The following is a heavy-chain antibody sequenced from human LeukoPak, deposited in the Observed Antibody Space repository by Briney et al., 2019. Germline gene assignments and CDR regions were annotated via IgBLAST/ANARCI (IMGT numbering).Heavy chain of an antibody. D-gene: IGHD5-18*01. CDR2: INHSGST. CDR1: GGSFSGYY. J-gene: IGHJ4*02. Sequence: PSETLSLTCAVYGGSFSGYYWSWIRHPPGKGLEWIGEINHSGSTNYNPSLKSRVTISVDTSKNQFSLKLSSVTAADTAVYYCARRWLQRQGPFDYWGQGTLVTVSS. CDR3: ARRWLQRQGPFDY. V-gene: IGHV4-34*01.